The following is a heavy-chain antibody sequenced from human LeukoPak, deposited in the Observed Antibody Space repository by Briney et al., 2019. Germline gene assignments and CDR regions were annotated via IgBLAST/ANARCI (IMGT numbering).Heavy chain of an antibody. V-gene: IGHV3-48*03. Sequence: PGGSLRLSCAASGFTFSSYEMNWVRQAPGKGLEWVSYVSSSGSTIYYADSVKGRFTISRDNAKNSLYLQMNSLRAEDTAVYFCARDPGITMVRGIIPYYYYYMDVWGTGTTVTVSS. CDR1: GFTFSSYE. J-gene: IGHJ6*03. CDR2: VSSSGSTI. D-gene: IGHD3-10*01. CDR3: ARDPGITMVRGIIPYYYYYMDV.